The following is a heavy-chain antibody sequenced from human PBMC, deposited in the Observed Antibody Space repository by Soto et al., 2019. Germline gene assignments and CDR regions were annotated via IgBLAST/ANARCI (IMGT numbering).Heavy chain of an antibody. CDR2: ISGSGGST. V-gene: IGHV3-23*01. CDR3: AKDRLAAATSSGYYFDY. J-gene: IGHJ4*02. D-gene: IGHD6-13*01. CDR1: GFTFSSHA. Sequence: WGSLRLSCADSGFTFSSHAMSWVRQAPGKGLAWSSAISGSGGSTYYADSVKGRFTISRDNSKNTLYLQMNSLRAEDTAVYYCAKDRLAAATSSGYYFDYWGQGTLVTVSS.